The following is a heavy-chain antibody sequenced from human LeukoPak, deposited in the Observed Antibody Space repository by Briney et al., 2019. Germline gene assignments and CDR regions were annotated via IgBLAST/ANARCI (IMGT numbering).Heavy chain of an antibody. Sequence: ASVKVSCKASGYTFTGDYMHWVRQAPGQGLEWMGRINPNSGGTNYAQKFQGRVTMTRDTSISTAYMELSRLRSDDTALYYCARAYSSSPKAAGYYMDVWGKGTTVTVSS. CDR2: INPNSGGT. D-gene: IGHD6-13*01. CDR3: ARAYSSSPKAAGYYMDV. J-gene: IGHJ6*03. V-gene: IGHV1-2*06. CDR1: GYTFTGDY.